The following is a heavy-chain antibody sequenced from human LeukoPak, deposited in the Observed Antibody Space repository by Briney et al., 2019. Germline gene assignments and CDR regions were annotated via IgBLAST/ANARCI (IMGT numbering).Heavy chain of an antibody. D-gene: IGHD6-6*01. CDR3: ARDSSSSYYYYYYYMDV. V-gene: IGHV3-74*01. CDR2: ITSDGSTT. Sequence: GGSLRLSCAASGFTFSSYWMHWVRQAPGKGLVWVSHITSDGSTTNYADSVKGRFTISRDNAKNSLYLQMNSLRAEDTAVYYCARDSSSSYYYYYYYMDVWGKGTTVTVSS. CDR1: GFTFSSYW. J-gene: IGHJ6*03.